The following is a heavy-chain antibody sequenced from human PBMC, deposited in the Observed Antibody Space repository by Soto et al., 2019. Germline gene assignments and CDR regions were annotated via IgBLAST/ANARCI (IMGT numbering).Heavy chain of an antibody. CDR1: GFTFIDYY. Sequence: QVQLVESGGGLVKPGGSLRLSCASSGFTFIDYYMSWIRQAPGKGLEWVAYISAGGSDIYYGDSVKGRFTVSRDNTKKELYLQMSNLSAADTAIYYCASLPQGYYDSSGRLVDYWCHGTLVTVSS. D-gene: IGHD3-22*01. V-gene: IGHV3-11*01. J-gene: IGHJ4*01. CDR2: ISAGGSDI. CDR3: ASLPQGYYDSSGRLVDY.